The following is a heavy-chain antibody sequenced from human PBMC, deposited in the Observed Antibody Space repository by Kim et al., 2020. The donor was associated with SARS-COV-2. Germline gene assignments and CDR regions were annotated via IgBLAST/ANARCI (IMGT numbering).Heavy chain of an antibody. Sequence: GGSLRLSCAASGFTFSSYWMSWVRQAPGKGLEWVANIKQDGSEKYYVDSVKGRFTISRDNAKNSLYLQMNSLRAEDTAVYYCARVLPYWDPRPKGYFDYWGQGTLVTVSS. CDR2: IKQDGSEK. J-gene: IGHJ4*02. CDR3: ARVLPYWDPRPKGYFDY. D-gene: IGHD2-8*02. CDR1: GFTFSSYW. V-gene: IGHV3-7*01.